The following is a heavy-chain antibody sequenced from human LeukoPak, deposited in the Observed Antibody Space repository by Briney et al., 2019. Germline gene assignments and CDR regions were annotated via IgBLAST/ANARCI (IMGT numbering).Heavy chain of an antibody. D-gene: IGHD3-10*01. J-gene: IGHJ5*02. Sequence: PSETLSLTCTVSGGSISSNNYYWGWIRQPPGKGLEWIGTIYYSGGTYYNPSLESRVTISVDTSKNQFSLKLSSVTAADTAVYYCARVGYGSGSYRTQNWFDPWGQGTLVTVSS. CDR2: IYYSGGT. CDR1: GGSISSNNYY. CDR3: ARVGYGSGSYRTQNWFDP. V-gene: IGHV4-39*01.